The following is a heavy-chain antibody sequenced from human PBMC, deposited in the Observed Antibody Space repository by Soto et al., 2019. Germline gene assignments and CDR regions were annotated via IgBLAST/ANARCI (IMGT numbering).Heavy chain of an antibody. D-gene: IGHD1-1*01. CDR1: GYTFTSYD. Sequence: QVQLVQSGAEVKKPGASVKVSCKASGYTFTSYDINWVRQATGQGLEWMGWMNPNSGNTVYAQKLQDRVTMTRNTSISTAYMELSSLGSEDAAVYYWAREKVVGATGNWGQGTLVTVSS. CDR3: AREKVVGATGN. CDR2: MNPNSGNT. V-gene: IGHV1-8*01. J-gene: IGHJ4*02.